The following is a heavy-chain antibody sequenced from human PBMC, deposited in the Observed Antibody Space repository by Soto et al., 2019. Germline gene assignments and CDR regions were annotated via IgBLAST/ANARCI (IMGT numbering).Heavy chain of an antibody. CDR1: GFTFSSYS. CDR3: ARDSRAQATGTWVYYYYGMDV. Sequence: GGSLRLSCAASGFTFSSYSMNWVRQAPGKGLEWVSYISSSSSTIYYADSVKGRFTISRDNAKNSLYLQMNSLRDEDTAVYYCARDSRAQATGTWVYYYYGMDVWGQGTTVTVSS. CDR2: ISSSSSTI. J-gene: IGHJ6*02. V-gene: IGHV3-48*02. D-gene: IGHD1-1*01.